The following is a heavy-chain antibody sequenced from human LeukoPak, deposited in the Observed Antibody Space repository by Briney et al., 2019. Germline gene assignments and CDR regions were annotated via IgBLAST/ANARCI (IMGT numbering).Heavy chain of an antibody. J-gene: IGHJ3*02. V-gene: IGHV3-30*18. CDR2: IPYDGSNK. D-gene: IGHD3-10*01. CDR3: AKDLNWSLVWFGGDVAFDI. Sequence: GGSPRLSCAASGFTFSSYGMHWVRQAPGKGLEWVAVIPYDGSNKYYADSVKGRFTISRDNSKNTLYLQMNSLRAEDTAVYYCAKDLNWSLVWFGGDVAFDIWGQGTMVTVSS. CDR1: GFTFSSYG.